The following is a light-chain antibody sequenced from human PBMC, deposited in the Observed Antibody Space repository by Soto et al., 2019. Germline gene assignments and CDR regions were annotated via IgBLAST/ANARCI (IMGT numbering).Light chain of an antibody. CDR1: XXISSW. CDR2: VAS. J-gene: IGKJ1*01. CDR3: QQANSFPWT. Sequence: DIQMTQSPSXXXXXXXXXXXXXXRTXXXISSWLAWYQHKPGKAPKLLIYVASSLQSGVPSRFSGSGSGTDFTLTISILQPEDFATYYCQQANSFPWTXXXGTKVEIK. V-gene: IGKV1-12*01.